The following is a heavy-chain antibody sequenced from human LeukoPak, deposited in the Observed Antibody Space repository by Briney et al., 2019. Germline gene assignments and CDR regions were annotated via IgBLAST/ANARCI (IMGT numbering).Heavy chain of an antibody. V-gene: IGHV4-39*01. D-gene: IGHD6-19*01. CDR2: IGYSGST. Sequence: WGRQPPGKGLEWIGSIGYSGSTYYNPSLKSRVTISVDTSKNQFSLKLSSVAAAETAVYYCARLVAGALAYWGQGTLVTVSS. J-gene: IGHJ4*02. CDR3: ARLVAGALAY.